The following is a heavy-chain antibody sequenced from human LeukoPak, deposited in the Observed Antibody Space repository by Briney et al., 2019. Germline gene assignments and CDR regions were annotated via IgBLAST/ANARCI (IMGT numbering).Heavy chain of an antibody. V-gene: IGHV3-48*01. CDR3: AREDYYGSGSYQG. CDR2: ISSSSSTI. J-gene: IGHJ4*02. Sequence: PGGSLRLSCAASGFTFSSFWMSWVRQAPGKGLEWVSYISSSSSTIYYADSVKGRFTISRDNAKSSLYLQMNSLRAEDTAVYYCAREDYYGSGSYQGWGQGTLVTVSS. CDR1: GFTFSSFW. D-gene: IGHD3-10*01.